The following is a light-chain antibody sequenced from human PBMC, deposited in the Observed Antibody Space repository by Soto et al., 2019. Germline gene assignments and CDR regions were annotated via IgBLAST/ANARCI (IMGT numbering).Light chain of an antibody. Sequence: QSVLTQPPSASGSPGQSVTISCTGTSSDVGGYKFVSWYQQHPGKAPKLMIYEVSKRPSGVPNRFSGSKSGNTASLTVSGLQAEDEAQYYCSAYAGGNNLVFGGGTKLTVL. CDR2: EVS. CDR1: SSDVGGYKF. J-gene: IGLJ2*01. CDR3: SAYAGGNNLV. V-gene: IGLV2-8*01.